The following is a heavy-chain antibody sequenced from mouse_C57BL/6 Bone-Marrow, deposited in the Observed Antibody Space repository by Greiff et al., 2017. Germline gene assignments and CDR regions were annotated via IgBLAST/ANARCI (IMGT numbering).Heavy chain of an antibody. J-gene: IGHJ4*01. CDR1: GYTFTSYW. V-gene: IGHV1-50*01. Sequence: QVQLQQPGAELVKPGASVQLSCKASGYTFTSYWMQWVKQRPGQGLEWIGEIDPSDSYTNYNQKFKGKATLTVDTSSSTAYMQLSSLTSEDSAVYYCARVYYGSIAMDYWGQGNSVTVST. CDR2: IDPSDSYT. D-gene: IGHD1-1*01. CDR3: ARVYYGSIAMDY.